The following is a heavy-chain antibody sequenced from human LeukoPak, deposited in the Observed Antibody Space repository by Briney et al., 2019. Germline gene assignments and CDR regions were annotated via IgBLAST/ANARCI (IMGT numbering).Heavy chain of an antibody. J-gene: IGHJ4*02. Sequence: SETLSLTCTVSGGSISNYYWSWMRQPPGKGLEWIGYIYYSGSTNYNPSLKSRVTISVDTSKNQFSLKLSSVTAANTAVYYCAISRLWKQHFFDYWGQGTLVTVSS. CDR1: GGSISNYY. D-gene: IGHD5-18*01. CDR2: IYYSGST. CDR3: AISRLWKQHFFDY. V-gene: IGHV4-59*01.